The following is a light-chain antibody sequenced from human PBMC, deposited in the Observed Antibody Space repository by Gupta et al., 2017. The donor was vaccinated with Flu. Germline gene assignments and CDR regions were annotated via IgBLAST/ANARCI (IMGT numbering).Light chain of an antibody. CDR1: QSIFSY. J-gene: IGKJ3*01. CDR2: DAS. V-gene: IGKV1-39*01. Sequence: DIQMTQSPSSLSASVGDTVTITCRASQSIFSYLNWYQQKPGTAPKLLIYDASGVQSGVPSRFTAGGSGTEFTLIISRLQLEDFATYYSQQRDSSPLTFGHGTRVDIK. CDR3: QQRDSSPLT.